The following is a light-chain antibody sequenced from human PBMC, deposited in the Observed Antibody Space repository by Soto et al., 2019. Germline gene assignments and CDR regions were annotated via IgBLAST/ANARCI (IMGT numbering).Light chain of an antibody. J-gene: IGKJ2*01. CDR3: QQYGSSLMYT. CDR2: GAS. V-gene: IGKV3-20*01. Sequence: EIVLTQSPGTLSLSPGERATLSCRASQSGSSSYLAWYQQKPGQAPRVLIYGASSRATGIPDRFSGSGSGTDFTLTISRLEPEDFAVYYCQQYGSSLMYTFGQGTKLEIK. CDR1: QSGSSSY.